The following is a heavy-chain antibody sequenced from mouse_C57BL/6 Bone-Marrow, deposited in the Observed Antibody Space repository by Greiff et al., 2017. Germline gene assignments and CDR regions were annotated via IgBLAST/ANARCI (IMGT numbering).Heavy chain of an antibody. CDR2: IYPGNSDT. CDR3: TRRVYDPYGKYYFDY. CDR1: GYTFTSYW. J-gene: IGHJ2*01. D-gene: IGHD2-3*01. Sequence: VQLQQSGTVLARPGASVKMSCKTSGYTFTSYWMHWVKQRPGQGLEWIGAIYPGNSDTSYNQKFKGKAKLTAVTSASTAYLELSSLTNEDTAVYYCTRRVYDPYGKYYFDYWGQGTTLTVSS. V-gene: IGHV1-5*01.